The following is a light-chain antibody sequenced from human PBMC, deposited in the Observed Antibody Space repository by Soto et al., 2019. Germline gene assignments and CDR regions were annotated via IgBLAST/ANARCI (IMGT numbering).Light chain of an antibody. CDR1: ESVTNY. Sequence: EIVLTQSPATLSLSPWEIGTLSCRASESVTNYLAWYQQKPGQAPRLLVYDVSNRATGIPARFSGGGSGTDFTLTISNLEPEDFAVYYCQQRSDWPWTFGQGTKVDI. V-gene: IGKV3-11*01. J-gene: IGKJ1*01. CDR3: QQRSDWPWT. CDR2: DVS.